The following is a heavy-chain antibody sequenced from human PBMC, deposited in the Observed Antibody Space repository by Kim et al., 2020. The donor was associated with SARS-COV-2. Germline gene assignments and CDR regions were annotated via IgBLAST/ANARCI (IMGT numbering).Heavy chain of an antibody. CDR2: ISGSGGST. CDR1: GFTFSTFA. V-gene: IGHV3-23*01. CDR3: WKDFYWENVGAGAFD. J-gene: IGHJ3*02. D-gene: IGHD3-10*02. Sequence: GGSLRLSCAASGFTFSTFALNWVRQAPGKGLEWVSVISGSGGSTYYADSVKGRFTFSGDNSKNTLFLQMNGLGAEATACYYGWKDFYWENVGAGAFD.